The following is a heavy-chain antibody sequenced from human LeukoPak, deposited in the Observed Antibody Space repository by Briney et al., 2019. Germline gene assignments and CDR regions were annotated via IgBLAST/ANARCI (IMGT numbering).Heavy chain of an antibody. CDR1: GFTFSSYG. J-gene: IGHJ4*02. CDR2: IRYDGSNE. CDR3: AKDLLWFGELFPTYFDY. D-gene: IGHD3-10*01. Sequence: GGSLRLSCAASGFTFSSYGMHWVRQAPGKGLEWVAFIRYDGSNEYYADSVKGRFTISRDNSKNTLYLQMNSLRAEDTAVYYCAKDLLWFGELFPTYFDYWGQGTLVTVSS. V-gene: IGHV3-30*02.